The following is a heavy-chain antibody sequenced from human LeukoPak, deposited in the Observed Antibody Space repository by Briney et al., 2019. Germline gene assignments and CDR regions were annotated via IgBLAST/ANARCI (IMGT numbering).Heavy chain of an antibody. CDR1: GFTFSSYG. D-gene: IGHD3-22*01. CDR2: IRYDGSNK. Sequence: GGSLRLSCAASGFTFSSYGMHWVRQAPGKGLEWVAFIRYDGSNKYYADSVKGRFTISRDNSKNTLYLQMNSLRAEDTAVYYCAKVGSGYYDSSLPDYWGQGTLVTVSS. CDR3: AKVGSGYYDSSLPDY. J-gene: IGHJ4*02. V-gene: IGHV3-30*02.